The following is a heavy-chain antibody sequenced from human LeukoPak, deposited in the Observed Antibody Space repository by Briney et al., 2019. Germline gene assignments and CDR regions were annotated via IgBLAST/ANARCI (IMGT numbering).Heavy chain of an antibody. D-gene: IGHD3-9*01. Sequence: SETLSLTCPVSCGSISSSYWSWIRQPPGKGLEWLGYIYYSGSTNYNPSLKSRVTISVDTSKNQFSLKLSSVTAADTAVYYRARDSCDILGGRNFDYWGQGSLVTVSS. CDR2: IYYSGST. CDR1: CGSISSSY. CDR3: ARDSCDILGGRNFDY. V-gene: IGHV4-59*01. J-gene: IGHJ4*02.